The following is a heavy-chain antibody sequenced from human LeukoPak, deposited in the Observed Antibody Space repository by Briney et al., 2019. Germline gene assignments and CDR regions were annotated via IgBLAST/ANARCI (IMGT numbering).Heavy chain of an antibody. Sequence: GGFLRLSCVVSGFPFSFYELNWVRQAPGKGLEWVSNIGASSIPKYYADSVKGRFSISRDNARNSLYLQMNSLRVEDTAVYYCALLAVASDFDYWGQGALVTVSS. CDR2: IGASSIPK. CDR3: ALLAVASDFDY. CDR1: GFPFSFYE. D-gene: IGHD6-19*01. J-gene: IGHJ4*02. V-gene: IGHV3-48*03.